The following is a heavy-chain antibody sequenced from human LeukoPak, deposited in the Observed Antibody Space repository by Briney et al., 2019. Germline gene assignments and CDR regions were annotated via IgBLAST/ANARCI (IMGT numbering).Heavy chain of an antibody. Sequence: GGSLRLSCAAFVFTFNTYTMNGVRQAPGKGLEWVSRISGSGDDTSYADSVKGRFTISRDKSKSTLYLQMNSLRAEDTAAYYCAKDPDWATDAFDIWGQGTMVTVSS. V-gene: IGHV3-23*01. CDR2: ISGSGDDT. J-gene: IGHJ3*02. D-gene: IGHD3-9*01. CDR3: AKDPDWATDAFDI. CDR1: VFTFNTYT.